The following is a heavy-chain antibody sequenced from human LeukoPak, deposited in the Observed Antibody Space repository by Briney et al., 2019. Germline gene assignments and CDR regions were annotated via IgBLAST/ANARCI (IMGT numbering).Heavy chain of an antibody. D-gene: IGHD6-19*01. Sequence: GGSLRLSCAASGFTFNTYIMNWVRQAPGKGLEWVSSISGSSAYIYYANSLKGRFTISRDDAKNSLYLQMNSLRAEDTAVYYCARDGYSSGWDFDYWGRGILVTVSS. J-gene: IGHJ4*02. CDR1: GFTFNTYI. V-gene: IGHV3-21*01. CDR3: ARDGYSSGWDFDY. CDR2: ISGSSAYI.